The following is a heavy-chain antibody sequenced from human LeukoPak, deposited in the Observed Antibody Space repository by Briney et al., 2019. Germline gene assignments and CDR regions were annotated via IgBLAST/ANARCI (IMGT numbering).Heavy chain of an antibody. CDR1: GFTLRSHA. V-gene: IGHV3-23*01. CDR3: AKDAAGPEY. D-gene: IGHD6-13*01. CDR2: ISGSGGST. Sequence: GGSLRLSCAASGFTLRSHAMSWVRQAPGKGLEWVSGISGSGGSTYYVDSVKGRFTISRDNSKNTLYLQMNSLRADDTAVYYCAKDAAGPEYWGQGTLVTVSS. J-gene: IGHJ4*02.